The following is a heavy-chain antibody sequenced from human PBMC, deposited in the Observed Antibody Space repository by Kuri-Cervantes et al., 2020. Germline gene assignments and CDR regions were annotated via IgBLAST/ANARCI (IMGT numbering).Heavy chain of an antibody. CDR3: VRDTIYAFDE. Sequence: GESLKISCAASGFAFIDYSLNWIRQAPGMGLEWVSYISSRTIYYADSVKGRFTISTDNAKNSVYLQMNSLRAEDTAVYYCVRDTIYAFDEWGQGTMVTVPS. CDR2: ISSRTI. CDR1: GFAFIDYS. V-gene: IGHV3-48*01. J-gene: IGHJ3*01. D-gene: IGHD3-3*01.